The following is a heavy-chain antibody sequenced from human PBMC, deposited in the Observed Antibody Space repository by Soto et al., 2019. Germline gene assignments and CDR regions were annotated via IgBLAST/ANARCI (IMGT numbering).Heavy chain of an antibody. CDR1: GFTFSNAW. D-gene: IGHD1-26*01. Sequence: EVQLVESGGGLVKPGGSLRLSCAASGFTFSNAWMSWVRQAPGKGLEWVGRIKSKTDGGTTDYAAPVKGRFTISRDDSKNTLYLQMHSLKTEDTAVYYCPTHIVGGRSFDYWGQGTLVTVSS. J-gene: IGHJ4*02. CDR2: IKSKTDGGTT. CDR3: PTHIVGGRSFDY. V-gene: IGHV3-15*01.